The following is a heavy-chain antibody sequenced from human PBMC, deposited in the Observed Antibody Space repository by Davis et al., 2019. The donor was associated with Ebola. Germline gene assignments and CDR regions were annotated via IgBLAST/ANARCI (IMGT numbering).Heavy chain of an antibody. D-gene: IGHD3-10*01. CDR1: GFTFSSYE. Sequence: GGSLRLSCAASGFTFSSYEMNWVRQAPGKGLEWVSYISSSGSTIYYADSVKGRFTISRDNAKNSLYLQMNSLRAEDTAVYYCAGRWGGLFDLWAVAPWSLSPQ. CDR2: ISSSGSTI. J-gene: IGHJ2*01. V-gene: IGHV3-48*03. CDR3: AGRWGGLFDL.